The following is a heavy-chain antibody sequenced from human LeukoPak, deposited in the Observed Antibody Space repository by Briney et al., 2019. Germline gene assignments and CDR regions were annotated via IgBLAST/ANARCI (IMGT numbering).Heavy chain of an antibody. V-gene: IGHV3-30-3*01. Sequence: GGSLRLSCAASGFTFSSYAMHWVRQAPGKGLEWVAVISYDGSNKYYADSVKGRFTISRDNSKNTLYLQMDSLRAEDTAVYYCAQNIEWGQGTLVTVSS. J-gene: IGHJ4*02. CDR3: AQNIE. D-gene: IGHD1/OR15-1a*01. CDR1: GFTFSSYA. CDR2: ISYDGSNK.